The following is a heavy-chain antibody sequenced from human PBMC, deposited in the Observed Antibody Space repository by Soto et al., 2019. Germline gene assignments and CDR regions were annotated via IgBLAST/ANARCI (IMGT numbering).Heavy chain of an antibody. Sequence: PGGSLRLSCAASGFTFSNAWMSWVRQAPGKGLEWVGRIKSKLDGGTTDDAAPLKVRFTISRDDSKNTLYLQMNSLKSEDTAVYYCTTKGIYYYGSEKRFYYYGMDVWGQGTTVTVSS. V-gene: IGHV3-15*01. D-gene: IGHD3-10*01. CDR3: TTKGIYYYGSEKRFYYYGMDV. CDR2: IKSKLDGGTT. J-gene: IGHJ6*02. CDR1: GFTFSNAW.